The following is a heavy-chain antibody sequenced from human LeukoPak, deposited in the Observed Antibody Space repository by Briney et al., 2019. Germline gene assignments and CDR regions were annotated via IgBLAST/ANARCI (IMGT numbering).Heavy chain of an antibody. CDR1: GFTVSSNY. V-gene: IGHV3-53*01. Sequence: GGSLRLSCAASGFTVSSNYMSWIRQAPGKGLEWVSIIHSGRDTKYADSVKGRFAISRDNSKNTLSLQMNSLRAEDTAVYYCVSHSDSLTSYSFDYWGQGTLVTVSS. J-gene: IGHJ4*02. CDR2: IHSGRDT. CDR3: VSHSDSLTSYSFDY. D-gene: IGHD3-9*01.